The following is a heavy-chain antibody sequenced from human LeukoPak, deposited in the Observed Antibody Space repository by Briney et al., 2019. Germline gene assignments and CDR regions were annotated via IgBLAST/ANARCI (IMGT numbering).Heavy chain of an antibody. V-gene: IGHV3-13*01. Sequence: AGSLSLSCAASGFTFTTYDLHWVRQPPGKGLEWVSGIVKAGDTYYAVSVKGRFTISRDNAKNSLYLQMNSLRADDTAMYYCVRDPSGHGLDVWGQGPTVTVSS. CDR1: GFTFTTYD. CDR3: VRDPSGHGLDV. J-gene: IGHJ6*02. CDR2: IVKAGDT. D-gene: IGHD1-26*01.